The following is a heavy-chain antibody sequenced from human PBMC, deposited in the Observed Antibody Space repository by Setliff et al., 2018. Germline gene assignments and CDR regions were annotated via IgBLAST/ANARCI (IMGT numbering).Heavy chain of an antibody. CDR2: INPNSGGT. J-gene: IGHJ6*02. V-gene: IGHV1-2*06. Sequence: ASVKVSCKASGYTFTGYYMHWVRQAPGQGLEWMGRINPNSGGTNYAQKFQGRVTMTRDTSISTAYMELSRLRSDDTAVYYCARGTLWFGEPYYGMDVWGQGTTVTVSS. CDR1: GYTFTGYY. D-gene: IGHD3-10*01. CDR3: ARGTLWFGEPYYGMDV.